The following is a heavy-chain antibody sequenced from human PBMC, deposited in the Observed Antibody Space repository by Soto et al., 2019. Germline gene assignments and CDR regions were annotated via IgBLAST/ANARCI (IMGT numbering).Heavy chain of an antibody. CDR2: IYYSGST. V-gene: IGHV4-31*03. CDR3: ARHNYDSSGTAVDV. J-gene: IGHJ6*02. CDR1: GGSISSGNYY. Sequence: QVQLQESGPGLVKPSQTLSLTCTVSGGSISSGNYYWSWIRQHPGKGLEWIGYIYYSGSTYYNPSLTSRVTISVDTSKNQFSLKLSSVTVADTAVYYCARHNYDSSGTAVDVWGQGTTVTVSS. D-gene: IGHD3-22*01.